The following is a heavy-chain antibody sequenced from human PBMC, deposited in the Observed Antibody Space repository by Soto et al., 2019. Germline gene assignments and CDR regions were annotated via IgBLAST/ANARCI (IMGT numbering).Heavy chain of an antibody. CDR1: GFTFSSYA. CDR2: ISGSGGST. V-gene: IGHV3-23*01. J-gene: IGHJ4*02. D-gene: IGHD4-17*01. CDR3: AKSYGDPSRVDH. Sequence: EVQLLESGGGLVQPGGSLRLSCAASGFTFSSYAMSWVRQAPGKGLEWVSAISGSGGSTYYADSVKGRFTISRDNSKNTLYVQMNSLRAEDTAVYYCAKSYGDPSRVDHWGQGTLITVSS.